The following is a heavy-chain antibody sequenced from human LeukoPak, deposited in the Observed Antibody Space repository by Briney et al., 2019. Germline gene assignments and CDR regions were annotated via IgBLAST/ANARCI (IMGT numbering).Heavy chain of an antibody. V-gene: IGHV4-39*07. D-gene: IGHD3-3*01. Sequence: SETLSLTCTVSGGSVSSGSYYWGWIRQPPWKGLEWIGNIYYSGSTYYNPSLKSRVTISVETSKNQFSLKLSSVTAADTAVYYCARARTSDYDFWSGYSASLTFNHYFDYWGQGTLVTVSS. CDR1: GGSVSSGSYY. CDR2: IYYSGST. J-gene: IGHJ4*02. CDR3: ARARTSDYDFWSGYSASLTFNHYFDY.